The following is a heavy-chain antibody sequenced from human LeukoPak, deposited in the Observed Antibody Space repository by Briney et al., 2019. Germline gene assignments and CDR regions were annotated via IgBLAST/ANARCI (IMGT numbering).Heavy chain of an antibody. J-gene: IGHJ4*02. Sequence: ASVKVSCKASGGTFSSYAISWVRQAPGQGLEWMGWINPNSGGTNYAQKFQGRVTMTRDTSISTAYMELSRLRSDDTAVYYCARDVGGGGDFDYWGQGTLVTVSS. V-gene: IGHV1-2*02. CDR1: GGTFSSYA. CDR3: ARDVGGGGDFDY. CDR2: INPNSGGT. D-gene: IGHD2-21*01.